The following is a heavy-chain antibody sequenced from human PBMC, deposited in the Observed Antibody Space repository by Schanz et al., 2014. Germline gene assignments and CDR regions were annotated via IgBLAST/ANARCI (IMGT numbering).Heavy chain of an antibody. CDR3: ARGAAAAFYHSGSYNY. Sequence: VQLVESGGGVVQPGRSLRLSCAASGFTFSSYGMHWVRQVPGKGLEWVAVVCYDGSKKYYADSVKGRFTTSRDNSKNTMYLQMNSLRAEDTAVYYCARGAAAAFYHSGSYNYWGQGTLVTVSS. CDR1: GFTFSSYG. CDR2: VCYDGSKK. J-gene: IGHJ4*02. D-gene: IGHD3-10*01. V-gene: IGHV3-33*01.